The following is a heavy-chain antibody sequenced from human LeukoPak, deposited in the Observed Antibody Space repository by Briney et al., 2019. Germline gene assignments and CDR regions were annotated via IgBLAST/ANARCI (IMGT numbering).Heavy chain of an antibody. J-gene: IGHJ6*02. D-gene: IGHD5-12*01. Sequence: SETLSLTCAVYGGSFSGYYWSWIRQPPGKGLEWIGEINHSGSTNYNPSLKSRVTISVDTSKNQFSLKLSSVTAADTAVYYCARGLVATFYYYYGMDAWGQGTTVTVSS. CDR1: GGSFSGYY. CDR3: ARGLVATFYYYYGMDA. V-gene: IGHV4-34*01. CDR2: INHSGST.